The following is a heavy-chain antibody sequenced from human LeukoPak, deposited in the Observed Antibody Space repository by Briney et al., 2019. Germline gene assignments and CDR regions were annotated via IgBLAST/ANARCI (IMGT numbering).Heavy chain of an antibody. CDR2: ISSSSSYI. CDR3: ARDPPYYCSSTSCYQPGGY. J-gene: IGHJ4*02. Sequence: GGSLRLSCAASGFTFSSYSMNWVRQAPGKGLEWVSSISSSSSYIYYADSVKGRFTISRDNAKNSLYLQMNSLRAEDTAVYYCARDPPYYCSSTSCYQPGGYWGQGTLVTVSS. D-gene: IGHD2-2*01. CDR1: GFTFSSYS. V-gene: IGHV3-21*01.